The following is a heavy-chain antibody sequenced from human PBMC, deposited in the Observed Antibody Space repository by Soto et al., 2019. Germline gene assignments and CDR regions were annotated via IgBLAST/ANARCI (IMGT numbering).Heavy chain of an antibody. J-gene: IGHJ4*02. D-gene: IGHD3-16*02. CDR2: IYSGGST. CDR3: ARNYVWGSYRPYYFDY. CDR1: GFTVSSNY. V-gene: IGHV3-66*01. Sequence: GGSLRLSCAASGFTVSSNYMSWVRQAPGKGLEWVSVIYSGGSTYYADSVKGRFTISRDNSKNTLYLQMNSLRAEDTAVYYCARNYVWGSYRPYYFDYWGQGTLVT.